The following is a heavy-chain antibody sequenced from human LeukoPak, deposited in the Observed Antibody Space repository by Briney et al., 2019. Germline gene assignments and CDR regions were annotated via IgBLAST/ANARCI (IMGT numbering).Heavy chain of an antibody. J-gene: IGHJ4*02. V-gene: IGHV3-7*03. Sequence: PEGSLRLSCAASGFTFSNYWMSWVRQAPGKGPEWMGNIKEDGSETYYVDSVKGRFTISRDNAQNSLYLHMHSLRVEDTAVYYCARDPYVSNFDYWGQGTLVTVSS. CDR2: IKEDGSET. CDR1: GFTFSNYW. D-gene: IGHD3-10*02. CDR3: ARDPYVSNFDY.